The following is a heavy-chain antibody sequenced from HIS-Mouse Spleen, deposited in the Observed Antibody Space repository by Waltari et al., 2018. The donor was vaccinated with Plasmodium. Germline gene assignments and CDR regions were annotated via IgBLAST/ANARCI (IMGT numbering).Heavy chain of an antibody. J-gene: IGHJ4*02. Sequence: QVQLQQWGAGLLKPSETLSLTCAAYGGSLSGYSWSWTRQPPGKGLEWIGEINHSGSTNYNPSLKSRVTISVDTSKNQFSLKLSSVTAADTAVYYCARTGDYGGNSWGQGTLVTVSS. D-gene: IGHD4-17*01. CDR2: INHSGST. V-gene: IGHV4-34*01. CDR3: ARTGDYGGNS. CDR1: GGSLSGYS.